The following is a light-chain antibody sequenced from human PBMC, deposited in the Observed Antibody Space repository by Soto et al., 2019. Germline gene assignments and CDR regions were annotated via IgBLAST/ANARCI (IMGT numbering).Light chain of an antibody. J-gene: IGKJ2*01. Sequence: MQMTQSPSSLSASVGDRVSITCQASQDLNNYINWYHQKPGKAPRLVIYDASNLEIGVPSRFGGSGSGITFTFTIIGLQPEDFGTYYCQQYNRVPYTFGQGTKVEMK. V-gene: IGKV1-33*01. CDR3: QQYNRVPYT. CDR1: QDLNNY. CDR2: DAS.